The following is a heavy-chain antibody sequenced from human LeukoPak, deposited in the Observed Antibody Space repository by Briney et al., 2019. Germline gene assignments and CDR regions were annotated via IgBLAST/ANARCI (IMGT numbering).Heavy chain of an antibody. CDR3: ARAPNYGSGSPLSRPLDY. V-gene: IGHV4-59*01. D-gene: IGHD3-10*01. CDR2: SFYSGST. Sequence: PSETLSLTCTVSGGSISSFYWSWIRQPPGKGLEWIGYSFYSGSTNYNPSLKSRVTISVDTSKNQFSLKLSTVTAADTAVYYCARAPNYGSGSPLSRPLDYWGQGTLVTVSS. CDR1: GGSISSFY. J-gene: IGHJ4*02.